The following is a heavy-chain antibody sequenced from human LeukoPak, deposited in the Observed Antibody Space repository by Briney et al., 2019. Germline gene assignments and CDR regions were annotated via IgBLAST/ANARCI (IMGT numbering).Heavy chain of an antibody. CDR3: AREGGYCSSTSCYYFDY. CDR1: GGSISCGSYY. V-gene: IGHV4-61*02. CDR2: IYTSGST. D-gene: IGHD2-2*01. J-gene: IGHJ4*02. Sequence: PSQTLSLTCTVSGGSISCGSYYWSWIRQPAGKGLEWIGRIYTSGSTNYNPSLKSRVTISVDTSKNQFSLKLSSVTAADTAVYYCAREGGYCSSTSCYYFDYWGRGTLVTVSS.